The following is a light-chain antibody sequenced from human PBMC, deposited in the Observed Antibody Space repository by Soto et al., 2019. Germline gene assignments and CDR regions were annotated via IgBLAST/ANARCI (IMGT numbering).Light chain of an antibody. CDR1: QSVTYN. Sequence: EIVMTQSPATLSVSPGETATLSCRASQSVTYNLAWYQQKPGQGPRLLISGAFTRATGIPARFSGSGSGTEFTLTISSLQSEDFAVYYCQQYKNWPPLNFGGGTKVEIK. CDR2: GAF. J-gene: IGKJ4*01. V-gene: IGKV3-15*01. CDR3: QQYKNWPPLN.